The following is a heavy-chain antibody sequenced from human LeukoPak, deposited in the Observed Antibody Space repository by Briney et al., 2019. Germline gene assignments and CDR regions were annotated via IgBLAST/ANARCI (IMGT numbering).Heavy chain of an antibody. D-gene: IGHD3-10*01. CDR2: ISGSTSYI. V-gene: IGHV3-21*01. Sequence: GGSLRLSCVASAFTFRTYSMHWVRQAPGKGLEWVSSISGSTSYIYYADSVRGRFTISRDNAKNSLYLQMNSLRAEDTAVYYCAREGSWGTDAFDIWGQGTMVTVSS. CDR3: AREGSWGTDAFDI. CDR1: AFTFRTYS. J-gene: IGHJ3*02.